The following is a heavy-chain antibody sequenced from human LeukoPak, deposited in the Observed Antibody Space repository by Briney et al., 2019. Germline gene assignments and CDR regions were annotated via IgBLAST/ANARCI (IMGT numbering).Heavy chain of an antibody. J-gene: IGHJ4*02. V-gene: IGHV3-30*04. CDR3: ARDFHSRRYCDW. CDR1: GFTFSRYT. D-gene: IGHD2-15*01. CDR2: ISYDGSNK. Sequence: GGSLRLSCAASGFTFSRYTMHWVRQAPGKGLEWVAFISYDGSNKYYADSVKGRFTISRDNSQNTLYLQMVSLRPGDTAMYYCARDFHSRRYCDWWGQGTLVTVSS.